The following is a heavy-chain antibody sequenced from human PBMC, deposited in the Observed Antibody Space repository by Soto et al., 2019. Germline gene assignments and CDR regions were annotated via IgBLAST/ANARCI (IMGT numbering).Heavy chain of an antibody. CDR3: ARGLDYVGFDY. D-gene: IGHD4-17*01. V-gene: IGHV4-61*01. CDR2: IYYRGST. J-gene: IGHJ4*02. Sequence: PSETLSLTCIVSGDSVSSGTYYWSWIRQPPGKGLEWIGYIYYRGSTNYNPSLKSRVTISIDTSRNQFSLKVSSLTAADTAVYYCARGLDYVGFDYWGQGTLVTVSS. CDR1: GDSVSSGTYY.